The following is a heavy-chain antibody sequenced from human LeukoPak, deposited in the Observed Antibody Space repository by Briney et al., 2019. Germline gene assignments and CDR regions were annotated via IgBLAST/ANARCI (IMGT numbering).Heavy chain of an antibody. CDR3: ARDRASTAMAYFDY. CDR1: GGTFSSCA. V-gene: IGHV1-69*05. CDR2: IIPIFGTA. D-gene: IGHD5-18*01. J-gene: IGHJ4*02. Sequence: SVKVSCKASGGTFSSCAISWVRQAPGQGLEWMGRIIPIFGTANYAQKFQGRVTITTDESTSTAYMELSSLRSEDTAVYYCARDRASTAMAYFDYWGQGTLVTVSS.